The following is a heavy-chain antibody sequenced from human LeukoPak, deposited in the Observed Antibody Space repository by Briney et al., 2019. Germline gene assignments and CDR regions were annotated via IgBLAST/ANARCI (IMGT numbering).Heavy chain of an antibody. V-gene: IGHV3-30*02. J-gene: IGHJ6*03. CDR3: AKDGSRSSSSRDYYYYMDV. Sequence: GGSLRLSCAASGFTFSSYGMHWVRQAPGKGLEWVAFIRYDGSNKYYADSVKGRFTISRDNSKNTLYLQMNSLRAEDTAVYYCAKDGSRSSSSRDYYYYMDVWGKGTTVTVSS. CDR2: IRYDGSNK. CDR1: GFTFSSYG. D-gene: IGHD6-6*01.